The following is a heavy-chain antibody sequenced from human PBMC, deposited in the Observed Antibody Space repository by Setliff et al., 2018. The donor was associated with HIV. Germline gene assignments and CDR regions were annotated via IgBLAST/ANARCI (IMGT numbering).Heavy chain of an antibody. CDR2: IYSDGNT. J-gene: IGHJ6*03. CDR1: GFTVSTSY. D-gene: IGHD1-1*01. Sequence: PGGSLRLSCAASGFTVSTSYMSWIRQAPGKGLEWASTIYSDGNTYHADSVKGRFTLSRDNAKNSLILQMNSLTVEDTAVYYCARRKLEVWVNDYYSYYLDVWGKGTTVTVSS. V-gene: IGHV3-66*01. CDR3: ARRKLEVWVNDYYSYYLDV.